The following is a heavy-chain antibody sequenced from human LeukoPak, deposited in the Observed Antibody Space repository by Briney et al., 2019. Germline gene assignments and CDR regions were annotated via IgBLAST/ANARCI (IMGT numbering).Heavy chain of an antibody. CDR2: INHSGST. V-gene: IGHV4-34*01. Sequence: SETLSLTCAVYGGSFSGYYWSWIRQPPGKGLEWIGEINHSGSTNYNPSLKSRVTISVDTSKNRFSLMLTSATAADTAVYYCARQVSDYFYYYIDVWGEGTTVIVSS. CDR3: ARQVSDYFYYYIDV. CDR1: GGSFSGYY. J-gene: IGHJ6*03.